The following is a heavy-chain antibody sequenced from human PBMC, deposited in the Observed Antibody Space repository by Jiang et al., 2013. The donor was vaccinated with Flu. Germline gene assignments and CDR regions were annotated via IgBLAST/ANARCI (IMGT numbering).Heavy chain of an antibody. CDR3: ARGEQWLVPYYFDY. D-gene: IGHD6-19*01. J-gene: IGHJ4*02. Sequence: SGAEVKKPGASVKVSCKASGYTFTSYAMHWVRQAPGQRLEWMGWINAGNGNTKYSQKFQGRVTITRDTSASTAYMELSSLRSEDTAVYYCARGEQWLVPYYFDYWGQGTLVTVSS. V-gene: IGHV1-3*01. CDR2: INAGNGNT. CDR1: GYTFTSYA.